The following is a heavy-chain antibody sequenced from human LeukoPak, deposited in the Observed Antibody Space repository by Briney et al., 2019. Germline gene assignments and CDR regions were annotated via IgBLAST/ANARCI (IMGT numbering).Heavy chain of an antibody. Sequence: ASVKVSCKASGYTFTGYYMHWVRQAPGQGLEWMGIINPSGGSTSYAQKFQGRVTMTRDTSTSTVYMELSSLRSEDTAVYYCARAQQLVFGAFDIWGQGIMVTVSS. CDR2: INPSGGST. CDR3: ARAQQLVFGAFDI. D-gene: IGHD6-13*01. CDR1: GYTFTGYY. J-gene: IGHJ3*02. V-gene: IGHV1-46*03.